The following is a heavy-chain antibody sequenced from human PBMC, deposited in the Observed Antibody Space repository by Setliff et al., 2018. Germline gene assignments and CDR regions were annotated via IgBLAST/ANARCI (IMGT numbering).Heavy chain of an antibody. Sequence: SGPTLVNPTQTLTLTCTFSGFSISTSGMCVSWIRQSPGKALEWLARIDWDDDKYYSTSLKTRLTISKDTSKNQVVLTLTNVDPVDTATYYCARIPEDSVILPAVSPYYYYYMDVWGKGTTVTVSS. CDR3: ARIPEDSVILPAVSPYYYYYMDV. CDR2: IDWDDDK. D-gene: IGHD2-2*01. J-gene: IGHJ6*03. V-gene: IGHV2-70*11. CDR1: GFSISTSGMC.